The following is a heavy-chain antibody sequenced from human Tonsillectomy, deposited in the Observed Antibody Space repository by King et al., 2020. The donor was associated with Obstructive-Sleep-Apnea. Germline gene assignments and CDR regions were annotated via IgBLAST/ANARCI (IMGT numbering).Heavy chain of an antibody. D-gene: IGHD6-13*01. Sequence: EVQLVESGGGLVQPGGSLRLSCAASGFTFSSYSMNWVRQAPGKGLEWVSYISSSSSTIYYADSVKGRFTISRVNAKNSLYLQMNSLRAEDTAVYYCARVAAAAFDYGMDVWGQGTTVTVSS. CDR3: ARVAAAAFDYGMDV. V-gene: IGHV3-48*04. CDR1: GFTFSSYS. CDR2: ISSSSSTI. J-gene: IGHJ6*02.